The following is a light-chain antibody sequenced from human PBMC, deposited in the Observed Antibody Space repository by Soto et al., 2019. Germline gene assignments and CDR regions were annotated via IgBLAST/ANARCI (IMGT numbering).Light chain of an antibody. Sequence: DIQMTQSPSSVSASVGDRVTITCRARLGISSWLAWYQQKPWKAPKPLIYAASSLQSGVPSRFSGSGSGTDFPLTISSLQPEDFANYYGQEANSFPITFGRGTRLESK. CDR2: AAS. CDR3: QEANSFPIT. J-gene: IGKJ5*01. CDR1: LGISSW. V-gene: IGKV1-12*01.